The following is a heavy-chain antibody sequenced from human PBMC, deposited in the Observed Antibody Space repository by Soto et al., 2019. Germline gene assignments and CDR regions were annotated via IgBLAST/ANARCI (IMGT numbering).Heavy chain of an antibody. D-gene: IGHD2-2*01. CDR1: GGSISSGGYY. CDR2: IYYSGST. V-gene: IGHV4-31*03. Sequence: SETVSLTCTVSGGSISSGGYYWSWIRQHPGKGLERIGYIYYSGSTYYNPSLKSRVTISVDTSKNQFSLKLSSVTAADTAVYYCARDGTGYCISTSCSNYYYYGMDVWGQGTTVT. CDR3: ARDGTGYCISTSCSNYYYYGMDV. J-gene: IGHJ6*02.